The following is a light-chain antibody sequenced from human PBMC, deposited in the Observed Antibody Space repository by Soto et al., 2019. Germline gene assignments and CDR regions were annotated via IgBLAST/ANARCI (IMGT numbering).Light chain of an antibody. Sequence: DIQMTQSPSTLSASVGARVTLTCRASQTVSSWLAWYQQKPGKAPKLLIYDVSSLESGVPSRFSGSGSGTELTLTISSLQPDDFATYCCQQYYSYSLTFGQGPKVEVK. CDR1: QTVSSW. V-gene: IGKV1-5*01. CDR2: DVS. J-gene: IGKJ1*01. CDR3: QQYYSYSLT.